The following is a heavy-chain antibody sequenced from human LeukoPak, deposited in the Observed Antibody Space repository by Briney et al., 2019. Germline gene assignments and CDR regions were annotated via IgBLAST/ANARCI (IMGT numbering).Heavy chain of an antibody. Sequence: GESLKISCEGSGYRFISFSIVWVRQMPGKGLEWMGIIYPGDSNTIYSPSFRGQVIISADKSVSTAYLRWSSLRASDTAIYYCARVGGPIASRPFYYYGVGVWGQGTRVTVS. V-gene: IGHV5-51*01. CDR3: ARVGGPIASRPFYYYGVGV. D-gene: IGHD6-6*01. J-gene: IGHJ6*02. CDR1: GYRFISFS. CDR2: IYPGDSNT.